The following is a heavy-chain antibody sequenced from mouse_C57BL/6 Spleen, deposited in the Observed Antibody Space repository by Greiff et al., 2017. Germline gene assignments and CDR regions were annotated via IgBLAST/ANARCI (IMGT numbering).Heavy chain of an antibody. CDR2: ISDGGSYT. CDR3: ARDRGLRRGNYFDY. CDR1: GFTFSSYA. V-gene: IGHV5-4*01. D-gene: IGHD2-4*01. J-gene: IGHJ2*01. Sequence: EVMLVESGGGLVKPGGSLKLSCAASGFTFSSYAMSWVRQTPEKRLEWVATISDGGSYTYYPDNVKGRFTISRDNAKNNLYLQMSHLKSEDTAMYYCARDRGLRRGNYFDYWGQGTTLTVSS.